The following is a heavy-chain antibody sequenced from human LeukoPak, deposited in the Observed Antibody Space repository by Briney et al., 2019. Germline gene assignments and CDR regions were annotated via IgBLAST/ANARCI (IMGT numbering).Heavy chain of an antibody. CDR2: IHYSGIT. CDR1: DESINTYY. D-gene: IGHD3-10*01. V-gene: IGHV4-59*08. Sequence: SETLSLTCTVSDESINTYYWSWIRQPPGKGLEWIGYIHYSGITNFNPSLKSRVTISVDTSKKQFSLKLRSVTAADTAVYYCARHGGYEEGFGVNWFDPWGQGTLVSVSS. CDR3: ARHGGYEEGFGVNWFDP. J-gene: IGHJ5*02.